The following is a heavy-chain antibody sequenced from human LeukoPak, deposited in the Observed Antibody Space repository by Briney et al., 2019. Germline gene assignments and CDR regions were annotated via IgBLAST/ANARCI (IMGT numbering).Heavy chain of an antibody. D-gene: IGHD4-17*01. Sequence: ASVKVSCKASGYTFTSYDINWVRQATGQGLEWMGWMNPNSGNTGYAQKFQGRVTMTRNTSISTAYMELSSLRSEDTAVYYCARSGTRDYGAWGDYWGQGTLVTVSS. CDR3: ARSGTRDYGAWGDY. CDR1: GYTFTSYD. CDR2: MNPNSGNT. J-gene: IGHJ4*02. V-gene: IGHV1-8*01.